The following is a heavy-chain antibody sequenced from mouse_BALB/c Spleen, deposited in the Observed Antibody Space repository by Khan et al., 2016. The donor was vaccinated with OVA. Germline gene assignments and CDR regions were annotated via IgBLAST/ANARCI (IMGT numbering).Heavy chain of an antibody. CDR1: GFDFSRYW. J-gene: IGHJ3*01. V-gene: IGHV4-1*02. CDR2: INPDSSTI. CDR3: ARRGDYYGSSPAWFAY. Sequence: EVKLLESGGGLVQPGGSLKLSCAASGFDFSRYWMSWVRQAPGKGLEWIGEINPDSSTINYTPSLKDKFIISRDHAKNTLYLQMSKVRSEDTALYYCARRGDYYGSSPAWFAYWGQGTLVTVSA. D-gene: IGHD1-1*01.